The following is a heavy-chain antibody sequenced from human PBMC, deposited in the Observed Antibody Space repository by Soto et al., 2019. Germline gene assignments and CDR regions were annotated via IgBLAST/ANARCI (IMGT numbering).Heavy chain of an antibody. CDR1: GFTFDDYT. CDR2: ISWDGGIT. J-gene: IGHJ4*02. Sequence: HPGGSLRLSCAASGFTFDDYTMHWVRQAPGKGLEWVSLISWDGGITYFADSVKGRFTISRDNSRNSLYLQMNSLRTEDTALYYCVKSLEYSSTSPYFDYWGQGTLVTVSS. CDR3: VKSLEYSSTSPYFDY. D-gene: IGHD6-6*01. V-gene: IGHV3-43*01.